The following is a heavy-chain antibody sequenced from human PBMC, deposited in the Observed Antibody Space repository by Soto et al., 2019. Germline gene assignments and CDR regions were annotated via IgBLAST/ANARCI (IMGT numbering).Heavy chain of an antibody. V-gene: IGHV1-18*01. Sequence: QVQLVQSGAEVKKPGASVKVSCKASGYTFTSYGISWVRQAPGQGLEWMGWISAYNGNTNYAQKPQGRVTMTTDPSTRTAYMALRSLRSDDTAVYYCARAEQGLARGWFYPWGHGTLVTVSS. CDR2: ISAYNGNT. J-gene: IGHJ5*02. CDR1: GYTFTSYG. D-gene: IGHD6-19*01. CDR3: ARAEQGLARGWFYP.